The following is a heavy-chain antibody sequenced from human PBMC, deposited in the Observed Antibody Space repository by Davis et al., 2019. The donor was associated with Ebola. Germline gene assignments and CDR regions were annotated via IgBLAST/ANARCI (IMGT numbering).Heavy chain of an antibody. V-gene: IGHV1-46*01. CDR1: GYTFTSYY. Sequence: AASVKVSCKASGYTFTSYYMHWVRQAPGQGLEWMGIINPGVGSTGYAQKFQGRVTMTRDTSTSTVHMELTSLRSEDTAVYYCARDFLVVEAATVGGAFDTWGQGTMVTVSS. CDR2: INPGVGST. D-gene: IGHD2-15*01. CDR3: ARDFLVVEAATVGGAFDT. J-gene: IGHJ3*02.